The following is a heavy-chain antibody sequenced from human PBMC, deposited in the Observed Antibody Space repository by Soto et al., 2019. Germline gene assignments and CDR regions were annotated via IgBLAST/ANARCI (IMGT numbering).Heavy chain of an antibody. CDR2: IYHSGST. J-gene: IGHJ4*02. V-gene: IGHV4-30-2*01. CDR1: GDSIIGIYH. Sequence: SDTLSLTCAVSGDSIIGIYHWAWIRQPPGKGLEWIGYIYHSGSTYYNPSLKSRVTISVDRSKNQFSLKLSSVTAADTAVYYCARGIAARQDYWGQGTLVTVSS. CDR3: ARGIAARQDY. D-gene: IGHD6-6*01.